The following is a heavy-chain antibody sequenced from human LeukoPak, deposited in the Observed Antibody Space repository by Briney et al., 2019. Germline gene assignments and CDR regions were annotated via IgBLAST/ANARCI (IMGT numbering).Heavy chain of an antibody. Sequence: GGSLRLSCAASGFTFDDYGMSWVRQAPGKGLEWVSGINWNGGSTGYADSVKGRFTISRDNAKNSLYLQMNSLRAEDTAVYYCARRLAAARGGVGGLIDYWGQGTLVTVSS. J-gene: IGHJ4*02. CDR3: ARRLAAARGGVGGLIDY. D-gene: IGHD6-13*01. CDR2: INWNGGST. V-gene: IGHV3-20*04. CDR1: GFTFDDYG.